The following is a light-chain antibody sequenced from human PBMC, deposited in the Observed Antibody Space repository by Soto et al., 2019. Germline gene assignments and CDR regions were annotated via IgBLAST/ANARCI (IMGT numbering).Light chain of an antibody. Sequence: DIVLTQSPATLSLSPGQRATLSCTASQKISGYLAWYQQKPGQAPRLLIYGASSRATGIPDRFSCSGSGTDFTLTISRLEPEDFAVYYCQQYGSSRTFGQGTKGDIK. CDR1: QKISGY. CDR3: QQYGSSRT. CDR2: GAS. J-gene: IGKJ1*01. V-gene: IGKV3-20*01.